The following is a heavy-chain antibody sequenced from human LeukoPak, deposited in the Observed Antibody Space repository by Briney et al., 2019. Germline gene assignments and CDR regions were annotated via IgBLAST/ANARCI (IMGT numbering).Heavy chain of an antibody. Sequence: SETLSLTCTVSGGSISSYYWSWIRQPPGKGLEWIGYIYYSGSTNYNPSLKSRVTISVDTSKNQFSLKLSSVTAADTAVYYCARTTVIAFDIWGQGTMVTVSS. CDR1: GGSISSYY. CDR2: IYYSGST. J-gene: IGHJ3*02. D-gene: IGHD4-17*01. CDR3: ARTTVIAFDI. V-gene: IGHV4-59*08.